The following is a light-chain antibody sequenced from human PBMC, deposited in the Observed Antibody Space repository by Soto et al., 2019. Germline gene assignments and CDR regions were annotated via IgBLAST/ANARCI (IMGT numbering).Light chain of an antibody. Sequence: AIQMTQSPSSLSASVGDRVTITCRASQGIRTELSWYQQKPGKAPNLLIYSASTVQTGVPSRFSGSGSGTDFTLTISSLQPEDFATYYCLQDYNYPLTFGGGTKVDIK. CDR2: SAS. V-gene: IGKV1-6*01. CDR1: QGIRTE. CDR3: LQDYNYPLT. J-gene: IGKJ4*01.